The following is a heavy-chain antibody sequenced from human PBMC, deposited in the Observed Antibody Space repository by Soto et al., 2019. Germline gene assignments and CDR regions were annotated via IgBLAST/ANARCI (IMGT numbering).Heavy chain of an antibody. V-gene: IGHV1-18*01. J-gene: IGHJ6*02. D-gene: IGHD3-3*01. CDR2: ISAYNGNT. Sequence: QVQLVQSGAEVKKPGASVKVSCKDSGYTFTSYGISWVRQAPGQGLEWMGWISAYNGNTNYAQKLQGRVTMTTDTSTSTDYMELWSLRTDDTSVYFCAWSITLLGVVINGLDVCGQGTTVTVSS. CDR3: AWSITLLGVVINGLDV. CDR1: GYTFTSYG.